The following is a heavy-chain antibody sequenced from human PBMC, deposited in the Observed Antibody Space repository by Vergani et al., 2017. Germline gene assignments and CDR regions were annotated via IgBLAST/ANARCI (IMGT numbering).Heavy chain of an antibody. Sequence: VHLVQSGAEVKKSGASVKVSCKASNYKFINYGFSWVRQAPGQGLEWMGWISAYNGNTNYAQKFQGRVSMTADTSTTTAYMELRSLRSDDTAVYYCARDSVLWFGEFFPLDYWGQGTLVTVSS. CDR2: ISAYNGNT. CDR1: NYKFINYG. J-gene: IGHJ4*02. D-gene: IGHD3-10*01. CDR3: ARDSVLWFGEFFPLDY. V-gene: IGHV1-18*01.